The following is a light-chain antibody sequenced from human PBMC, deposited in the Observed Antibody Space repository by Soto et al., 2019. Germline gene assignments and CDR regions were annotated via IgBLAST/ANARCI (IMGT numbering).Light chain of an antibody. CDR2: KAS. J-gene: IGKJ1*01. CDR1: QSINDW. CDR3: QQYNNWPPT. Sequence: DIQMTQSPSTLSASVGETVTITCRASQSINDWLAWYQQKPGKAPQLLIYKASRLESGVPSRFSGSGSGTEFSLTISSLQPEDFAVYYCQQYNNWPPTFGQGTKVDIK. V-gene: IGKV1-5*03.